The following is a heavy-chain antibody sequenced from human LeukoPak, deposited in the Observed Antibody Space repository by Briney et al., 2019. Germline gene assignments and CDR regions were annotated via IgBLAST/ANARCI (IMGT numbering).Heavy chain of an antibody. V-gene: IGHV1-69*04. J-gene: IGHJ4*02. CDR1: GGTFSSYT. D-gene: IGHD3-22*01. CDR2: IIPTLGIA. CDR3: ARDPPNYYDSSGYPDNFDY. Sequence: SVKVSCKASGGTFSSYTISWVRQAPGQGLEWMGRIIPTLGIANYAQKFQGRVTITADKSTSTAYMELSSLRSEDTAVYYCARDPPNYYDSSGYPDNFDYWGQGTLVTVSS.